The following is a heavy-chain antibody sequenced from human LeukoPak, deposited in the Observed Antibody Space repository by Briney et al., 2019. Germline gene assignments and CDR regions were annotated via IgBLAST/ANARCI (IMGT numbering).Heavy chain of an antibody. D-gene: IGHD3-10*01. CDR1: GYTFTIYY. V-gene: IGHV1-46*01. Sequence: GSSVKVSFKASGYTFTIYYIHWVRQAPGQGLEWMGVINPSGGSTSYAQKFQGRVTMPRDTSTSTVYMELSSLRSEDTAVYYCARWPRITLIRGGQWYYYMDVWGKGTTVTISS. CDR2: INPSGGST. CDR3: ARWPRITLIRGGQWYYYMDV. J-gene: IGHJ6*03.